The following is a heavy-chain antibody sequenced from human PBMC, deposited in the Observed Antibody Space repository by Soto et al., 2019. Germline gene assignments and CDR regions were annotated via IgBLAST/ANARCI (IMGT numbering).Heavy chain of an antibody. CDR2: INHSGST. V-gene: IGHV4-34*01. J-gene: IGHJ6*02. CDR3: ARGHDIVVVVNYGMDV. Sequence: LSLTCAVYGGSFSGYYWSWIRQPPGKGLEWIGEINHSGSTNYNPSLKSRVTISVDTSKNQFSLKLSSVTAADTAVYYCARGHDIVVVVNYGMDVWGQGTTVTVSS. CDR1: GGSFSGYY. D-gene: IGHD2-15*01.